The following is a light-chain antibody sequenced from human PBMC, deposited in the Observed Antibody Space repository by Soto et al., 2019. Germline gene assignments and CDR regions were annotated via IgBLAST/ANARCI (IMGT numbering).Light chain of an antibody. V-gene: IGLV1-47*01. CDR3: AAWDASLYV. CDR1: TSNIGSNY. Sequence: QSVLTQPPSASGTPGQRVTISCSGSTSNIGSNYVYWYQQLPGTAPKLLIYRNNQRPSGVPDRFSGSKSGTSVSLAISGLRSEDEADYYCAAWDASLYVFATGTKVTVL. J-gene: IGLJ1*01. CDR2: RNN.